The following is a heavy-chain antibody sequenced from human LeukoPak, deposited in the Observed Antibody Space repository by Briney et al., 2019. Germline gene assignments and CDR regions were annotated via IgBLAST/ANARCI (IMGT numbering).Heavy chain of an antibody. Sequence: SETLSLTCTVSGGSISSSSYYWGWIRQPPGKGLEWIGSIYYSGSTYYNPSLKSRVTMSVDTSKNQFSLKLSSVTAADTAVYYCARDRYCSGGSCSTYNWFDPWGKGTLVTVSS. D-gene: IGHD2-15*01. J-gene: IGHJ5*02. CDR2: IYYSGST. V-gene: IGHV4-39*07. CDR1: GGSISSSSYY. CDR3: ARDRYCSGGSCSTYNWFDP.